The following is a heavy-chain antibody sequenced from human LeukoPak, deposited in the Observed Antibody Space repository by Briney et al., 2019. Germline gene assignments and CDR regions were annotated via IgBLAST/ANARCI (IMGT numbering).Heavy chain of an antibody. CDR2: IYYSGST. CDR3: ARVGGKTTINNAAFEI. CDR1: GGSISSGGYY. Sequence: SETLSLTCTVSGGSISSGGYYWSWIRQHPGKGLEWIGYIYYSGSTYYNPSLKSRVTISVDTSKNQFSLKLTSVTAADTAIYYCARVGGKTTINNAAFEIWGQGTMVTVSS. V-gene: IGHV4-31*03. J-gene: IGHJ3*02. D-gene: IGHD4-4*01.